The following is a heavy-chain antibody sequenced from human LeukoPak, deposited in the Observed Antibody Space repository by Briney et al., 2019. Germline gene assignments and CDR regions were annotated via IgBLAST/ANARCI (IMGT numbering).Heavy chain of an antibody. CDR2: INHSGST. CDR3: AKIIADDGFDY. D-gene: IGHD2-21*01. CDR1: GGSFSGYY. V-gene: IGHV4-34*01. J-gene: IGHJ4*02. Sequence: SETLSLTCAVYGGSFSGYYWSWIRQPPGKGLELIGEINHSGSTNYNPSLKSRVTISVDTSKKQFSLKLTSVPAADTAVYYCAKIIADDGFDYWGQGTLVTVSS.